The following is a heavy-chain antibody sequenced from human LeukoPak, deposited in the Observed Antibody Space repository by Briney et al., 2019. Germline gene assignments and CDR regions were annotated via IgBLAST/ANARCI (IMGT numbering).Heavy chain of an antibody. CDR2: LYGGDDA. CDR1: TFTVSNNY. Sequence: PGGSLRLSCAASTFTVSNNYMTWVRQAPGKGLEWVSDLYGGDDANYADSVQGRFTISRDNSKNTVHLQMNRLRAEDTAVYYCARDFTGWEYWGQGTLVSVSS. CDR3: ARDFTGWEY. D-gene: IGHD3-9*01. V-gene: IGHV3-66*01. J-gene: IGHJ4*02.